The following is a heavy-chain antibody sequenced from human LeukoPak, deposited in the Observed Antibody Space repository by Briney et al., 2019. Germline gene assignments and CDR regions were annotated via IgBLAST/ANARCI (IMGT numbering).Heavy chain of an antibody. CDR2: INPNSGGT. Sequence: ASVTVSCKASGYTFTGYYMHWVRQAPGQGLEWMGWINPNSGGTNYAQKFQGRVTMTRDTSISTAYMELSRLRSDDTAVYYCARQQWLVWVGLRYNWFDPWGQGTLVTVSS. CDR3: ARQQWLVWVGLRYNWFDP. D-gene: IGHD6-19*01. CDR1: GYTFTGYY. V-gene: IGHV1-2*02. J-gene: IGHJ5*02.